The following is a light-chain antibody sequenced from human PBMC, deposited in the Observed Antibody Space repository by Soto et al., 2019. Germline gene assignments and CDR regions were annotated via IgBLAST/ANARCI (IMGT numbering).Light chain of an antibody. J-gene: IGKJ5*01. CDR3: QQYGSSPT. CDR1: QSINSNY. CDR2: DTS. V-gene: IGKV3D-20*01. Sequence: EIVLTQSPATLSLSPGERATLSCGASQSINSNYLAWYQQKPGLAPRLVIYDTSRRAPGIPDRLTGSGSGTDFPITISRLEPEDSAIYYCQQYGSSPTFGQGTRLEIK.